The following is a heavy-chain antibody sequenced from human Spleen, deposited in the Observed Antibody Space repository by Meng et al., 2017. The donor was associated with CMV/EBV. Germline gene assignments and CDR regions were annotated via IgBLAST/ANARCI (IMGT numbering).Heavy chain of an antibody. D-gene: IGHD4-11*01. J-gene: IGHJ4*02. Sequence: SGFTFSNYAMEWVRRAPGKGLEWVAFISNDGSNTYYADSVKGRFTISRDDSKNTLYLQMNSLRVADTAVYYCARDAGASTAIPLDHWGQGTLVTVSS. V-gene: IGHV3-30-3*01. CDR1: GFTFSNYA. CDR3: ARDAGASTAIPLDH. CDR2: ISNDGSNT.